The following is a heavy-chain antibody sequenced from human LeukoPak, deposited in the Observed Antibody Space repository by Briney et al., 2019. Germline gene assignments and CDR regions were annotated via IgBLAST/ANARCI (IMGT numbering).Heavy chain of an antibody. Sequence: GGSLRLSCAASGFTFSSYWMSWVRQAPGKGLEWVANIKQDGSEKYYVDSVKGRFTISRDNAKNSLYLQMNSLRAEDTAVYYCARDPAIVVVTASDYWGQGTLVTVSS. V-gene: IGHV3-7*01. CDR1: GFTFSSYW. J-gene: IGHJ4*02. D-gene: IGHD2-21*02. CDR3: ARDPAIVVVTASDY. CDR2: IKQDGSEK.